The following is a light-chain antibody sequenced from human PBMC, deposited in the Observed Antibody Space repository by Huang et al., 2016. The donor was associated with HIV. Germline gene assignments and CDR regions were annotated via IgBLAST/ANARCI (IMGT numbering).Light chain of an antibody. Sequence: DIQMTQSPSSLSASLGEKVTITCQANLDINTYLNCDQQKPGKAPKLLIYDVSNLETGVPVRCSGSRSGTDFTFTVSSLQPEDVATYYCQQYDTLPWTFGQGTKVEI. J-gene: IGKJ1*01. V-gene: IGKV1-33*01. CDR1: LDINTY. CDR3: QQYDTLPWT. CDR2: DVS.